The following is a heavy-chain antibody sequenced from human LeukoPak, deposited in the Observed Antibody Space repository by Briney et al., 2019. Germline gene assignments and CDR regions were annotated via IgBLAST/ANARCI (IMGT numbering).Heavy chain of an antibody. V-gene: IGHV4-34*01. CDR2: INHSGST. J-gene: IGHJ4*02. Sequence: SETLSLTCAVYGGSFSGYYWSWIRQPLGKGLEWIGEINHSGSTNYNPSLKSRGTITVDTSKNQCSLKLSSVTAEDTAVYYCARHYLQWLIRYWGQGTLVTVSS. CDR3: ARHYLQWLIRY. D-gene: IGHD6-19*01. CDR1: GGSFSGYY.